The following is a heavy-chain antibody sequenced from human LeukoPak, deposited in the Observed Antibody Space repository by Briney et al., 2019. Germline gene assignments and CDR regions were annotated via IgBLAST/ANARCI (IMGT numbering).Heavy chain of an antibody. CDR2: TYYRSKWYN. CDR3: ASSRGGYYGSGTFFDY. CDR1: GDSVSSNRAA. Sequence: SHTLSLTCAISGDSVSSNRAAWNWIRQSPSRGLEWLGRTYYRSKWYNDYAVSVKSPITINPDASKNQFSLQLNSVTPEATAVYYCASSRGGYYGSGTFFDYWGQGTLVTVSS. D-gene: IGHD3-10*01. J-gene: IGHJ4*02. V-gene: IGHV6-1*01.